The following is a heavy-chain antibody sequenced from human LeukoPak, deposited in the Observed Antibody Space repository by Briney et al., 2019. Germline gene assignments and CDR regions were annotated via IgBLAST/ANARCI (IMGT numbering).Heavy chain of an antibody. CDR2: ISPYNGNT. CDR3: ARDKGRAYSYGYVDY. D-gene: IGHD5-18*01. CDR1: GYTFTTFG. Sequence: ASVKVSCKTSGYTFTTFGINWVRQATGQGLEWMGWISPYNGNTNYAQKLQGRVTMTTDTSTNTAYMELRSLRSDDTTVYYCARDKGRAYSYGYVDYWGQGTLVTVS. J-gene: IGHJ4*02. V-gene: IGHV1-18*01.